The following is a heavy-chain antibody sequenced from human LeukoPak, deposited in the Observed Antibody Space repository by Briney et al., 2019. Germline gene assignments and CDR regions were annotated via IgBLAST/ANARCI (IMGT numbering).Heavy chain of an antibody. Sequence: GGSLRLSCAASGFTFSSYGMHWVRQAPGKGLEWVAVIWYDGSNKYYADSVKGRFTISRDNSKNTLYLQMNSLRAEDTAVYYCARSTAAGTLYYYYGMDVWGQGTTVTASS. J-gene: IGHJ6*02. CDR2: IWYDGSNK. V-gene: IGHV3-33*01. CDR3: ARSTAAGTLYYYYGMDV. D-gene: IGHD6-13*01. CDR1: GFTFSSYG.